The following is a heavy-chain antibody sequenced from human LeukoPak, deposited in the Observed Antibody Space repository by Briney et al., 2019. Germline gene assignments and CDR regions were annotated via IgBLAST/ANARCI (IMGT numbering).Heavy chain of an antibody. D-gene: IGHD6-19*01. V-gene: IGHV1-3*01. CDR3: ASSVAEQWLVHYYYYGMDV. J-gene: IGHJ6*04. CDR1: GYTFTSYA. Sequence: ASVKVSCKASGYTFTSYAMHWVRQAAGQRLEWMGWINAGNGNTKYSQKFQGRVTITRDTSASTAYMELSSLRSEDTAVYYCASSVAEQWLVHYYYYGMDVWGKGTTVTVSS. CDR2: INAGNGNT.